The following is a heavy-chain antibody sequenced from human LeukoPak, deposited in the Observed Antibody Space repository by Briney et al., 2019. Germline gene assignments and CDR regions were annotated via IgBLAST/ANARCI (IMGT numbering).Heavy chain of an antibody. V-gene: IGHV4-38-2*02. D-gene: IGHD1-1*01. CDR3: ARETGTRAFDP. J-gene: IGHJ5*02. CDR2: MYHSGST. CDR1: GYSIGSAYY. Sequence: PSETLSLTCSVSGYSIGSAYYWGWIRQPPGKGLEWIGTMYHSGSTNYSPSLKSRVTISVDTSKNQFSLKLSSVTAADTAVYYCARETGTRAFDPWGQGTLVTVSS.